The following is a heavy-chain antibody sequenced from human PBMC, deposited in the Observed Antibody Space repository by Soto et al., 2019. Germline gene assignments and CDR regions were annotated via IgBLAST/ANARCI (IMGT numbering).Heavy chain of an antibody. J-gene: IGHJ6*02. CDR1: GFTFSSYA. CDR3: AKGGGSGSYYSEYDMDV. D-gene: IGHD3-10*01. Sequence: GGSLRLSCAASGFTFSSYAMSWVRQAPGKGLEWVSAISGSGGSTYYADSVKSRFTISRDNSKNTLYLQMNSLRAEDTAVFYCAKGGGSGSYYSEYDMDVWGQGTTVTVSS. CDR2: ISGSGGST. V-gene: IGHV3-23*01.